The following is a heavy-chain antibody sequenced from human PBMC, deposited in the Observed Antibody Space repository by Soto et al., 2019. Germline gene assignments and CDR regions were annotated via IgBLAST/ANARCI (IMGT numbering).Heavy chain of an antibody. D-gene: IGHD1-26*01. Sequence: SETLSLTCSVSGGSISSSSYYWGWIRQPPGKGLEWIGSIYYSGSTYYNPSLKSRVTISVDTSKNQFSLKLSSVTAADTAVYYCASLKVGATPYYYGMDVWGQGTTVTVSS. CDR1: GGSISSSSYY. J-gene: IGHJ6*02. CDR3: ASLKVGATPYYYGMDV. CDR2: IYYSGST. V-gene: IGHV4-39*01.